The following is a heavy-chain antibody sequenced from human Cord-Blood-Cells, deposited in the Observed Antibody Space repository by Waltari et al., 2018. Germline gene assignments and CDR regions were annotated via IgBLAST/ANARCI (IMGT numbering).Heavy chain of an antibody. Sequence: EVQLVESGVGLVQPGGSLRLSCAASGFTFSSYDMHWVRQATGKGLEWVSAIGTAGDTYYPGSVKGRFTISRENAKNSLYLQMNSLRAGDMAVYYCARGRPYSSSFDYWGQGTLVTVSS. D-gene: IGHD6-6*01. J-gene: IGHJ4*02. CDR3: ARGRPYSSSFDY. CDR2: IGTAGDT. CDR1: GFTFSSYD. V-gene: IGHV3-13*01.